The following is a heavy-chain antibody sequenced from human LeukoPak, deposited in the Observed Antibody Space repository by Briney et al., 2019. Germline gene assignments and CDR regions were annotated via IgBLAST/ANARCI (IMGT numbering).Heavy chain of an antibody. D-gene: IGHD3-10*01. J-gene: IGHJ4*02. CDR3: ARGGIWFGYYFDY. CDR2: MNPNSGNT. V-gene: IGHV1-8*02. CDR1: GYMFTNYG. Sequence: ASVKVSCKASGYMFTNYGFSWVRQATGQGLEWMGWMNPNSGNTGYAQKFQGRVTMTRNTSISTAYMELSSLRSEDTAVYYCARGGIWFGYYFDYWGQGTLVTVSS.